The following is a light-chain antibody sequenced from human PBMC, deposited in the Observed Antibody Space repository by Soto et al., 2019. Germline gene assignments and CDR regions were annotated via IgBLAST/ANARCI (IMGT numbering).Light chain of an antibody. CDR1: SSDVGGYNY. CDR3: SSYTSSSSYV. V-gene: IGLV2-14*01. J-gene: IGLJ1*01. CDR2: EVS. Sequence: QSVLTQPASVSGSPGQSITISCTGTSSDVGGYNYVSRYQQHPGKAPKLMIYEVSNRASGVSNRFSGSKSGNTASLTISGLQAEDEADYYCSSYTSSSSYVFGTGTKLTVL.